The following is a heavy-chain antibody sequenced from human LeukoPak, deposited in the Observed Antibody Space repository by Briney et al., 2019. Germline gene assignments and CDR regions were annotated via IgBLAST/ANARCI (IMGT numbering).Heavy chain of an antibody. J-gene: IGHJ4*02. CDR2: IYTSGGT. CDR3: ARDLSRGTDYVWE. D-gene: IGHD3-16*01. CDR1: GGSISSYY. Sequence: PSETLSLTCTVSGGSISSYYWSWIRQPAGKGLEWIGRIYTSGGTNYNPSLKSRVTMSVDTSKNQFSLRLSSVTAADTAVYYCARDLSRGTDYVWEWGQGTLVTVSS. V-gene: IGHV4-4*07.